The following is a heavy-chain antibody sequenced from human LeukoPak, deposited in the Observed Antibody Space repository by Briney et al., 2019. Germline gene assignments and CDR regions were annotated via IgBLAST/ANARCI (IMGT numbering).Heavy chain of an antibody. J-gene: IGHJ4*02. CDR3: AKASRQAAVASPLDY. Sequence: GGSLRLSCAASGFTFTPYAMSWVRQAPGKGLEWVAGIGGVGDRTYYADSVKGRFTISRDNSKDTLFLQMDSLKAEDTAVYYCAKASRQAAVASPLDYWGQGTLVTVSS. V-gene: IGHV3-23*01. CDR1: GFTFTPYA. D-gene: IGHD6-19*01. CDR2: IGGVGDRT.